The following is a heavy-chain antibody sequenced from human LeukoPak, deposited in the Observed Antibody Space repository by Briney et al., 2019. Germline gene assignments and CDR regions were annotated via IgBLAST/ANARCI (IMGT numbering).Heavy chain of an antibody. J-gene: IGHJ5*02. CDR3: ARDANGAGQDWFDP. Sequence: GGSLRLSCAASGFTFSSYAMHWVRQAPGKGLEWVAVISYDGSNKYYADSVKGRFTISRDNSKNTPYLQMNSLRAEDTAVYYCARDANGAGQDWFDPWGQGTLVTVSS. V-gene: IGHV3-30-3*01. D-gene: IGHD6-19*01. CDR1: GFTFSSYA. CDR2: ISYDGSNK.